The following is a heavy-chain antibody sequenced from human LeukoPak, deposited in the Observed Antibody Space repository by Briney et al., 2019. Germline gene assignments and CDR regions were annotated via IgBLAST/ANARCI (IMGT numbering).Heavy chain of an antibody. V-gene: IGHV1-2*02. J-gene: IGHJ4*02. CDR1: GYTFTGYY. D-gene: IGHD2/OR15-2a*01. CDR2: INPNSGGT. Sequence: APVKVSCKASGYTFTGYYMHWVRQAPGQGLEWMGWINPNSGGTNYAQKFQGRVTMTRDTSISTAYMELSRLRSDDTAVYYCARDLGRSLLFRLPGYWGQGTLVTVSS. CDR3: ARDLGRSLLFRLPGY.